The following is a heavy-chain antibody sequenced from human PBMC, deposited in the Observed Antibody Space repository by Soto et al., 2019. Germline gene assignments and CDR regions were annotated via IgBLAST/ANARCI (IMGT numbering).Heavy chain of an antibody. V-gene: IGHV3-23*01. CDR1: GFTFSSYA. CDR3: AKESVVVVPAANPTWFDP. Sequence: HPGGSLRLSCAASGFTFSSYAMSWVRQAPGKGLEWVSAISGSGGSTYYADSVKGRFTISRDNSKNTLYLQMNSPRAEDTAVYYCAKESVVVVPAANPTWFDPWGQGTLVTVSS. J-gene: IGHJ5*02. D-gene: IGHD2-2*01. CDR2: ISGSGGST.